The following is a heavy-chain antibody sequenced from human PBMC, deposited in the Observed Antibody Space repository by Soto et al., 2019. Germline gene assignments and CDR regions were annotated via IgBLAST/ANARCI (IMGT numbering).Heavy chain of an antibody. CDR1: GYTFTSYY. J-gene: IGHJ6*02. D-gene: IGHD4-17*01. CDR3: ARSTTVVTYSYYYYGMDV. V-gene: IGHV1-46*01. Sequence: ASVKVSCKASGYTFTSYYMHWVRQAPGQGLEWMGIINPSGGSTSYAQKFQGRVTMTRDASTSTVYMELSSLRSEDTAVYYCARSTTVVTYSYYYYGMDVWGQGTTVTVSS. CDR2: INPSGGST.